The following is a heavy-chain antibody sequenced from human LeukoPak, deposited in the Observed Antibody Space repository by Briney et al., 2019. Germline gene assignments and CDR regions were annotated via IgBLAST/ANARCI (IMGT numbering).Heavy chain of an antibody. CDR2: IRYDGSNK. Sequence: GGSLRLSCAASGFTFSSYGMHWVRQAPGKGLEWVAFIRYDGSNKYYADSGKGRFTISRDNSKNTLYLQMNSLRAEDTAVYYCAKGLRYFDWLLHWGQGTLVTVSS. CDR3: AKGLRYFDWLLH. D-gene: IGHD3-9*01. CDR1: GFTFSSYG. J-gene: IGHJ4*02. V-gene: IGHV3-30*02.